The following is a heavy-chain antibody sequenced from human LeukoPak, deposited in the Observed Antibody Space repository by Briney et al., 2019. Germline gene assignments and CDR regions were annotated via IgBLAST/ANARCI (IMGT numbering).Heavy chain of an antibody. J-gene: IGHJ6*02. CDR3: ARDGGYTSSWYVPGWVNNYYYGMDV. V-gene: IGHV1-8*01. D-gene: IGHD6-13*01. CDR1: GYIFTSYD. Sequence: ASVKVSCKASGYIFTSYDINWVRQATGQGLEWMGWMNPNSGNTGYAQKFQGRVTMTRNTSISTAYMELSSLRSEDTAVYYCARDGGYTSSWYVPGWVNNYYYGMDVWGQGTTVTVSS. CDR2: MNPNSGNT.